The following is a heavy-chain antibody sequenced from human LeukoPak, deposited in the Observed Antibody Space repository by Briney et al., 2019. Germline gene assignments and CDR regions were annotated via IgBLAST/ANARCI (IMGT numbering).Heavy chain of an antibody. Sequence: TGGSLRLSCAASGFTFSNAWMSWVRQAPGKGLEWVGRIKSKTDGGTTDYAAPVKGRFTISRDDSKNTLYLQMNSLKTEDTAVYYCTTDRCTNGVCLYPSDYWGQGTLVTVSS. CDR1: GFTFSNAW. D-gene: IGHD2-8*01. CDR2: IKSKTDGGTT. V-gene: IGHV3-15*01. J-gene: IGHJ4*02. CDR3: TTDRCTNGVCLYPSDY.